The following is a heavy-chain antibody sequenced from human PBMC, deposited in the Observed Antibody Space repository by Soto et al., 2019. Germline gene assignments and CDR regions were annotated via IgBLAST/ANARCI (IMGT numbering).Heavy chain of an antibody. J-gene: IGHJ4*02. CDR1: GGTFSSYA. D-gene: IGHD5-12*01. CDR2: IIPIFGTA. CDR3: ATTRDGYNRKNFDY. Sequence: ASVKVSCKASGGTFSSYAISWVRQAPGQGLEWMGGIIPIFGTANYAQKFQGRVTITADESTSTAYMELSSLRSEDTAVYYCATTRDGYNRKNFDYWGQGXLVTVSS. V-gene: IGHV1-69*13.